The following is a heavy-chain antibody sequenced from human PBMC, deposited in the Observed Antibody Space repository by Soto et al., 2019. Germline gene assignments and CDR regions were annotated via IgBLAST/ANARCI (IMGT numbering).Heavy chain of an antibody. J-gene: IGHJ5*02. CDR3: ARGRGEFDA. V-gene: IGHV1-18*01. CDR1: GYTFHNYG. Sequence: ASVKVSCKASGYTFHNYGVTWVRQAPGQGLECMGRISAFNENTHYAQNFEGRVTMTTDTSTSTAYMELRSLRSVSAADTAVYYCARGRGEFDAWGQGTPVTVSS. D-gene: IGHD2-21*01. CDR2: ISAFNENT.